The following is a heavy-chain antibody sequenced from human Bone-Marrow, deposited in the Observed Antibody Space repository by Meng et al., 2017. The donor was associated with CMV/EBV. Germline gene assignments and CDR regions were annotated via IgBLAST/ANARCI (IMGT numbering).Heavy chain of an antibody. D-gene: IGHD5/OR15-5a*01. CDR1: GYTFTGYY. V-gene: IGHV1-2*02. J-gene: IGHJ6*01. CDR3: AREEVYTSTFYYYGMDV. Sequence: ASVKVSCKASGYTFTGYYMHWVRQAPGHGLEWMGWINPNSGGTNYAQKFQGRVTMTRDTSISTAYMELSRLRSDETAVYYCAREEVYTSTFYYYGMDVWGQGTTVTVSS. CDR2: INPNSGGT.